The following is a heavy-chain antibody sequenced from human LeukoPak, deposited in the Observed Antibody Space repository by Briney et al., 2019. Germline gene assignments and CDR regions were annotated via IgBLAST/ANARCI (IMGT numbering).Heavy chain of an antibody. CDR2: ISTSSSYI. D-gene: IGHD2-15*01. J-gene: IGHJ6*02. CDR3: ARDCGGSCDSGQMYFSYYYYGMDV. V-gene: IGHV3-21*01. Sequence: PGGSLRLSCAASGFTFSSYNMNWVRQAPGKGLEWVSSISTSSSYIYYANSVKGRFTISRDNAKNSLFLQVNSLSAEDTAVYYCARDCGGSCDSGQMYFSYYYYGMDVWGQGTTVTVSS. CDR1: GFTFSSYN.